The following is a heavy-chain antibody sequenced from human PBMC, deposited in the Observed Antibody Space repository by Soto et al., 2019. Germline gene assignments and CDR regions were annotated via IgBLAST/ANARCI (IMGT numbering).Heavy chain of an antibody. D-gene: IGHD3-22*01. CDR2: IYYSGST. Sequence: PSETLSLTCTVSGGSISSGDYYWSWIRQPPGEGLEWVGYIYYSGSTYYNPSLKSRVTISVDTSKNQFSLKLSSVTAADTAVYYCARYSGYYAYWGQGTLVTVSS. V-gene: IGHV4-30-4*01. CDR1: GGSISSGDYY. J-gene: IGHJ4*02. CDR3: ARYSGYYAY.